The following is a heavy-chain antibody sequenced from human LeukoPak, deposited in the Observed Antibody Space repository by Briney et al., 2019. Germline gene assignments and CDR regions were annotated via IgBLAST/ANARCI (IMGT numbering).Heavy chain of an antibody. Sequence: GGSLRLSCAASGFTFSSYAMSWVRQAPGKGLEWVSAISGSGGSTYYADSVKGRFTISRDNAKNSLYLQMNSLRAEDMALYYCAKASHYYDSSGYFDYWGQGTLVTVSS. V-gene: IGHV3-23*01. CDR2: ISGSGGST. CDR1: GFTFSSYA. J-gene: IGHJ4*02. CDR3: AKASHYYDSSGYFDY. D-gene: IGHD3-22*01.